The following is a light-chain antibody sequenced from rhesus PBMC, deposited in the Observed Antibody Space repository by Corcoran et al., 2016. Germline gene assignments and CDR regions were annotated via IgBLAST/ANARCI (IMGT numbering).Light chain of an antibody. CDR3: QHGYGTPT. Sequence: DIQMTQSPSSLSASVGDRVTITCRASENVNNYLNWYQQKPGKAPKLLIYKSSILQSGVPSGFSGSGSGTDYTFTISSLQPEDVATYYCQHGYGTPTFGQGTKVEIK. J-gene: IGKJ1*01. CDR2: KSS. V-gene: IGKV1-74*01. CDR1: ENVNNY.